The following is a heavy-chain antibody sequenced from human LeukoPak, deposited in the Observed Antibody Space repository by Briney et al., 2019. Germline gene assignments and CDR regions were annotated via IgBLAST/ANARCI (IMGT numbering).Heavy chain of an antibody. D-gene: IGHD1-26*01. Sequence: SETLSLTCTVSGGSISSYYWSWIRQPPGKGLEWIGYIYYSGSTNYNPSLKSRVTISVDTSKNQFSLKLSSVTAADTAVYYCARGGATDAFDIWGQGTMVTVSS. CDR3: ARGGATDAFDI. V-gene: IGHV4-59*01. CDR1: GGSISSYY. J-gene: IGHJ3*02. CDR2: IYYSGST.